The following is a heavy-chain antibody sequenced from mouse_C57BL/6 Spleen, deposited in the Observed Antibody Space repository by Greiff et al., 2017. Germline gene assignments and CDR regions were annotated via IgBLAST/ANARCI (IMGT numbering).Heavy chain of an antibody. CDR2: FDPSDSYT. CDR3: ARTGEDYAMDY. J-gene: IGHJ4*01. CDR1: GYTFTSYW. Sequence: QVQLKQPGAELVRPGTSVKLSCKASGYTFTSYWMHWVKQRPGQGLEWIGVFDPSDSYTNYNQKFKGKATLTVDTSSSTAYMQLSSLTSEDTAVYYCARTGEDYAMDYWGQGTSVTVSS. D-gene: IGHD4-1*01. V-gene: IGHV1-59*01.